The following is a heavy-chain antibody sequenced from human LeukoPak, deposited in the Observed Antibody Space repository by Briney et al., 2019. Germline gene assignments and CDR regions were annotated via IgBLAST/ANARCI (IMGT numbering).Heavy chain of an antibody. D-gene: IGHD3-10*01. CDR3: TRARITLVRGVIQNAAFGY. CDR1: GFTFSSYG. CDR2: IRSKAFGETT. Sequence: GRSLRLSCAASGFTFSSYGMSWVRQAPGKGLEWVGFIRSKAFGETTEYAASVKGRLTISRDDSKSIAFLQMNSLKTEDTAVYYCTRARITLVRGVIQNAAFGYWGQGTLVTVSS. J-gene: IGHJ4*02. V-gene: IGHV3-49*04.